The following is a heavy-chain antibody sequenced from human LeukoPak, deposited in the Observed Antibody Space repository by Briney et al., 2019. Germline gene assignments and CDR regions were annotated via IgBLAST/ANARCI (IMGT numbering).Heavy chain of an antibody. CDR1: GFTFRSYD. J-gene: IGHJ2*01. V-gene: IGHV3-30*18. D-gene: IGHD6-13*01. CDR2: VSYDGSNK. Sequence: GGSLRLSCAASGFTFRSYDMHWVRQAPGKGLQWVAVVSYDGSNKYHTDSVKGRFTISRDNSKNTLYLQMNSLRAEDTAVYYCAKDSEIAAAGSYWYFDLWGRGTLVTVSS. CDR3: AKDSEIAAAGSYWYFDL.